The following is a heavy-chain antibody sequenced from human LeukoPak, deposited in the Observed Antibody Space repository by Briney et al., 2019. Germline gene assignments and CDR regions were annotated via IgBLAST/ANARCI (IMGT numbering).Heavy chain of an antibody. Sequence: ASVKVSCKSSGYTFTGYYMHWLRQAPGQGLAWMGWINPNSGGTNYAQKFQGRVTMTRDTSISTAYMELSRLRSDDTAVYYCARDHQLGYCSGGSCYSRKLTNYYFDYWGQGTLVTVSS. V-gene: IGHV1-2*02. CDR1: GYTFTGYY. D-gene: IGHD2-15*01. J-gene: IGHJ4*02. CDR3: ARDHQLGYCSGGSCYSRKLTNYYFDY. CDR2: INPNSGGT.